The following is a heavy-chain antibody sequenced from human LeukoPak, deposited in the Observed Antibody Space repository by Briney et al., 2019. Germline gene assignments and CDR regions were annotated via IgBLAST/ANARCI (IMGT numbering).Heavy chain of an antibody. CDR3: ARDRPGNTAIDY. D-gene: IGHD5-18*01. CDR1: GFTFSTYW. V-gene: IGHV3-74*01. Sequence: GGSLRLSXAASGFTFSTYWMHWIRQAPGKGLVWVSRIHSDGRSTSYADSVNGRFTISRDNAKNTLYLQMNSLRAEDTAVYYCARDRPGNTAIDYWGQGTLVTVSS. CDR2: IHSDGRST. J-gene: IGHJ4*02.